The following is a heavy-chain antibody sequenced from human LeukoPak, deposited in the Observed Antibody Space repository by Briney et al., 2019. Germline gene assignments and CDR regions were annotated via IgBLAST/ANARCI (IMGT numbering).Heavy chain of an antibody. V-gene: IGHV3-21*01. CDR2: IGSSSSYI. CDR3: ARELGHSGYGPSPPGSDY. CDR1: GFTFSSYS. D-gene: IGHD5-12*01. Sequence: GGSLRLSCAASGFTFSSYSMNWVRQAPGKGLEWVSSIGSSSSYIYYADSVKGRFTISRDNAKNSLYLQMNSLRAEDTAVYYCARELGHSGYGPSPPGSDYWGQGTLVTVSS. J-gene: IGHJ4*02.